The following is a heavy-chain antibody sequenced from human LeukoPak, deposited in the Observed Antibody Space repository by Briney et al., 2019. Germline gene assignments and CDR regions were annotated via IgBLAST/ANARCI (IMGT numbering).Heavy chain of an antibody. CDR3: XXXXXXXXGXVIIRETGAFDI. Sequence: PGGSLRLSCAASGFTFSSYAMSWVRQAPGKGLEWVSAISGSGGSTYYADSVKGRFTISRDNSKNTLYLQMNSLRAEDTAVYYCXXXXXXXXGXVIIRETGAFDIWGQGTMVTVSS. CDR1: GFTFSSYA. V-gene: IGHV3-23*01. D-gene: IGHD3-3*01. J-gene: IGHJ3*02. CDR2: ISGSGGST.